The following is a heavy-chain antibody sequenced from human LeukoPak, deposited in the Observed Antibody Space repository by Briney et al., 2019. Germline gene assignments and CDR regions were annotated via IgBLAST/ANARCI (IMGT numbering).Heavy chain of an antibody. J-gene: IGHJ4*02. CDR3: ARGNEIVVVPATPDY. D-gene: IGHD2-2*01. CDR1: GFTFSSYW. Sequence: GGSLRLSCAASGFTFSSYWMHWVRQAPGKGLVWVSRINSDGSSTSYADSVKGRFTISRDNSKNTLYLQMNSLRAEDTAVYYCARGNEIVVVPATPDYWGQGTLVTVSS. CDR2: INSDGSST. V-gene: IGHV3-74*01.